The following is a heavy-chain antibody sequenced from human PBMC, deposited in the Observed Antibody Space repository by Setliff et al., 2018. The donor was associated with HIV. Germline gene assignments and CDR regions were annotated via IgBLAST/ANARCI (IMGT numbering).Heavy chain of an antibody. V-gene: IGHV3-11*06. D-gene: IGHD6-6*01. J-gene: IGHJ6*02. CDR3: TRELNGHTSSHYYFGLDV. CDR2: ISSSSTYT. CDR1: GFTFSDYY. Sequence: GGSLRLSCTASGFTFSDYYMSWIRQAPGKGLEWVSYISSSSTYTNYLDSVKGRFTISRDNAKNSLYLQMNNARAGDTAVYYCTRELNGHTSSHYYFGLDVWGQGTTVTVSS.